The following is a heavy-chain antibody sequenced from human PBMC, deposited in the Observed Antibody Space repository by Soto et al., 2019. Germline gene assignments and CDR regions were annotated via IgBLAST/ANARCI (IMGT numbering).Heavy chain of an antibody. CDR1: GGSISSDDYY. D-gene: IGHD3-22*01. CDR3: ARDLDGLHDDTSGPFPRPG. J-gene: IGHJ1*01. V-gene: IGHV4-30-4*01. Sequence: LSPTCTVSGGSISSDDYYWSCIRQAPGRGLEWIGYIHSSGSIYYNPSLKSRATMSIDTAGNQFSLKVSSVTVADTAVYYCARDLDGLHDDTSGPFPRPGWGQGTLVTVSS. CDR2: IHSSGSI.